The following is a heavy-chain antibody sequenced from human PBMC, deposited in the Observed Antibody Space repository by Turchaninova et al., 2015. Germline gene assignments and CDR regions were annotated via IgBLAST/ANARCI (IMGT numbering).Heavy chain of an antibody. V-gene: IGHV1-18*01. J-gene: IGHJ4*02. CDR1: GYIFTNSG. D-gene: IGHD2-8*01. CDR3: ARGGHCTSGVCYIFEY. Sequence: VQLVQSGAEVQKPGASVTDSCQSSGYIFTNSGTTWVRQAPGQGLEMMGWGSAYDGRTNEAQKFQGRVAMTTDASTSTGYMELRSLRSDDTAGYYCARGGHCTSGVCYIFEYWGQGTLVTVSS. CDR2: GSAYDGRT.